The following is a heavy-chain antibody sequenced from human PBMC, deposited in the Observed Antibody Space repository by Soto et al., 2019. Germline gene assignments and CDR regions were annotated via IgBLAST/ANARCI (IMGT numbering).Heavy chain of an antibody. J-gene: IGHJ4*02. CDR3: ARWAGQARDYGGPFDY. D-gene: IGHD4-17*01. Sequence: QVQLVQSGAEVKNPGASVTVSCRASGERFTTYGISWVRQAPGQGLEWMGWISTYNTNTKYAPKFQGRLLLTTDTSTTTAHRELRSLRPDDTVVYYCARWAGQARDYGGPFDYWGQGPLVTVSS. CDR2: ISTYNTNT. CDR1: GERFTTYG. V-gene: IGHV1-18*04.